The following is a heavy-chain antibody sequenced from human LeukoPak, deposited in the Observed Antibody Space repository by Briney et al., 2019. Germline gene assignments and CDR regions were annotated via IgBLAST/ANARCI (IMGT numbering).Heavy chain of an antibody. CDR2: ISYDGSNK. D-gene: IGHD3-16*02. Sequence: GGCLRLSCAASGFTFSSYAMPWVRRAPGKGLEWVAVISYDGSNKYYADSVKGRFTISRDNSKNTLYLQMNSLRAEDTAVYYCARDDYVWGSYRSTYYFDYWGQGTLVTVSS. CDR3: ARDDYVWGSYRSTYYFDY. CDR1: GFTFSSYA. J-gene: IGHJ4*02. V-gene: IGHV3-30-3*01.